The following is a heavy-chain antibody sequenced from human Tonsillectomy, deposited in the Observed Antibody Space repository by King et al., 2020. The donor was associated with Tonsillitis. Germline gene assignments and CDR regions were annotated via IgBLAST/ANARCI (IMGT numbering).Heavy chain of an antibody. CDR3: VSDPXTLQXGGANXVYYFDX. CDR1: GFTFSTYW. V-gene: IGHV3-7*03. Sequence: VQLVESGGGLVQPGGSLRLSCAASGFTFSTYWMNWVRQAPGRGLEWVANIKEDGSEKYYVDSVKGRFTISRDNAKNALYLQMNSLRAADTAVYYCVSDPXTLQXGGANXVYYFDXWGXGTLVAVSS. D-gene: IGHD2-8*01. CDR2: IKEDGSEK. J-gene: IGHJ4*02.